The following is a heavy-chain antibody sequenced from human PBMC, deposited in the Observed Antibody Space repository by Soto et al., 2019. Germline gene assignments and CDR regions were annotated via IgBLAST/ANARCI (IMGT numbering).Heavy chain of an antibody. CDR3: ARDPRDGYNSLFDY. CDR1: GGSVSSGDYY. V-gene: IGHV4-61*08. J-gene: IGHJ4*02. CDR2: IYYSGNT. D-gene: IGHD5-12*01. Sequence: SETLCLTCTVSGGSVSSGDYYWSWIRQPPGKGLEWIGYIYYSGNTNYNPSLKSRVTISVDTSKNQFSLKLSSVTAADTAVYYCARDPRDGYNSLFDYWGQGTLVTV.